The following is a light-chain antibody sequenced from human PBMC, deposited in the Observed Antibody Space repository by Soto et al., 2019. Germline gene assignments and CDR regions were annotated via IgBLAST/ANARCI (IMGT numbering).Light chain of an antibody. Sequence: EIVLTQSPATLSLSPGERATLSCRASQSVSSYLAWYQQKPGQAPRLLIYDASNRANGIPARFSGSGAGTDFTLTISSLAPADFGVHYCQQRSNWPPVNLGQGNKLESK. CDR2: DAS. CDR1: QSVSSY. J-gene: IGKJ2*01. CDR3: QQRSNWPPVN. V-gene: IGKV3-11*01.